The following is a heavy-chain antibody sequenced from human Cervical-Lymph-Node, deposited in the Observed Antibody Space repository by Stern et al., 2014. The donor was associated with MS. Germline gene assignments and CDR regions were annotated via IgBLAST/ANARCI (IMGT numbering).Heavy chain of an antibody. D-gene: IGHD6-19*01. Sequence: DQLVESEAEVKKVGASVKVSCKASGYTFTGYYMHWVRPAPGQALEWLGRINPNSGGTNYAQKFQGRVTMTRDTSISTAYMELSRLRSDDTAVYYCAREAAMAVAGTGVEYWGQGTLVTVSS. CDR3: AREAAMAVAGTGVEY. CDR2: INPNSGGT. V-gene: IGHV1-2*06. CDR1: GYTFTGYY. J-gene: IGHJ4*02.